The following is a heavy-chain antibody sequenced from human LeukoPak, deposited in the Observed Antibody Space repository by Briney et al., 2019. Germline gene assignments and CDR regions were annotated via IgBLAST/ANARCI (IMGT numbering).Heavy chain of an antibody. V-gene: IGHV6-1*01. CDR2: KYYRSKWYN. Sequence: SQTLSLTCAISGDSFSSNITAWNWLRQSPSRGLEWLGRKYYRSKWYNDYAVSVKSRITINPDTSKNQFSLQLNSVTPEDTAVYYCARGWAFAYWGQGTLVTVSS. CDR1: GDSFSSNITA. D-gene: IGHD6-19*01. J-gene: IGHJ4*02. CDR3: ARGWAFAY.